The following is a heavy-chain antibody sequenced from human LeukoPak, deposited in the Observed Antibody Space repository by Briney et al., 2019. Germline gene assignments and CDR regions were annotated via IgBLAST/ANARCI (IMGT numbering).Heavy chain of an antibody. D-gene: IGHD4-17*01. Sequence: PSETLSLTCTVSGGSFSSYYWSWIRQPPGNGLEWGGSISYSGSTNYNPSLESRVTMSVDTSKNQFSLKLSSVTAADTAVYYCARGATVTHYYYYYGMDVWGQGTTVTVSS. J-gene: IGHJ6*02. CDR1: GGSFSSYY. CDR3: ARGATVTHYYYYYGMDV. V-gene: IGHV4-59*01. CDR2: ISYSGST.